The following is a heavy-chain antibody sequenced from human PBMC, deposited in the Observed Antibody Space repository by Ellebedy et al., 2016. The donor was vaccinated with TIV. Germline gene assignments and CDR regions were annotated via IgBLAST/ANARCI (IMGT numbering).Heavy chain of an antibody. CDR2: INHSGST. Sequence: MPSETLSLTCAVYGGSFSGYYWNWIRQPPGRGLEWIGEINHSGSTNDNQSLKSRVTMSVDTSKNQFSLKLSSVTAADTAVYYCASADTPDAFDIWGQGTMVTVSS. CDR1: GGSFSGYY. CDR3: ASADTPDAFDI. V-gene: IGHV4-34*01. J-gene: IGHJ3*02. D-gene: IGHD2-15*01.